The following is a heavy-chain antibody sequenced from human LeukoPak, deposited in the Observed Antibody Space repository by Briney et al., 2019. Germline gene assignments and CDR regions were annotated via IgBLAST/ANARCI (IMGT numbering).Heavy chain of an antibody. Sequence: ASVKVSCKASGFTFSAYYMHWVRQAPGQGPEWMGWINPYSGGTKYAQRLQGRVTMTLDTSIRTAYMELIRLRSDDTAVYFCARSFNWNDPLNDAFDIWGQGTMVTVSS. J-gene: IGHJ3*02. V-gene: IGHV1-2*02. CDR3: ARSFNWNDPLNDAFDI. CDR1: GFTFSAYY. D-gene: IGHD1-1*01. CDR2: INPYSGGT.